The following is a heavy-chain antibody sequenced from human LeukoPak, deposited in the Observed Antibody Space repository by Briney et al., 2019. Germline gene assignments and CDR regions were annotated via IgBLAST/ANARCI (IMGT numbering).Heavy chain of an antibody. Sequence: GESLRLSCAASGFKFNTHNLNWVRQAPGKGLEWVSSISSGSKYILYADSVKGRFTVSRDNAKSSVYLQMNSLRAEDTAVYYCARDRAYCGGDCNPYYYYMDVWGKGTRVTVSS. V-gene: IGHV3-21*06. CDR3: ARDRAYCGGDCNPYYYYMDV. CDR2: ISSGSKYI. D-gene: IGHD2-21*02. J-gene: IGHJ6*03. CDR1: GFKFNTHN.